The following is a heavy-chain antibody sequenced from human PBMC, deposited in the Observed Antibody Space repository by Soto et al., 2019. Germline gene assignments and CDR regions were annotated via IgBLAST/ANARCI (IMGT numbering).Heavy chain of an antibody. Sequence: GGSLRLSCAASGFTFDDYAMHWVRQAPGKGLEWVSGISWNGGSIGYADSVKGRFTISRDNAKNSLYLQMNSLRAEDTALYYCAKEVFDGGYYYGMDVWGQGTTVTVSS. J-gene: IGHJ6*02. CDR3: AKEVFDGGYYYGMDV. CDR1: GFTFDDYA. CDR2: ISWNGGSI. V-gene: IGHV3-9*01.